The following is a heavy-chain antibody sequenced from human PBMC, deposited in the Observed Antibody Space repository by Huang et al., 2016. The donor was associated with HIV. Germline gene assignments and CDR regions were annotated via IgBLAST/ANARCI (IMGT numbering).Heavy chain of an antibody. CDR1: GGSISSHY. V-gene: IGHV4-59*11. CDR2: TYYSGST. CDR3: ARADIPVAGYFDY. Sequence: QVQLQESGPGLVKPSETLSLTCTVSGGSISSHYWSWIRQPPGKGLVWIGSTYYSGSTTQHASLKSRVTISVDTSKNQFSLKLSSVTAADTAVYYCARADIPVAGYFDYWGQGTLVTVSS. J-gene: IGHJ4*02. D-gene: IGHD6-19*01.